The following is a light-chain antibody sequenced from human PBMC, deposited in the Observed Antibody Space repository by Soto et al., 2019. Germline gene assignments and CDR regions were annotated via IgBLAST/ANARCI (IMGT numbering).Light chain of an antibody. J-gene: IGLJ2*01. CDR1: SSDVGGYNY. Sequence: QSALTQPPSASGSPGQSVTISCTGTSSDVGGYNYVSWYQQHPGKAPKLMIYEVSKQPSGVPDRFSGFKSGNTASPTVSGLQDEDEADYYCSSYVGSNVVFGGGTKVTVL. CDR3: SSYVGSNVV. V-gene: IGLV2-8*01. CDR2: EVS.